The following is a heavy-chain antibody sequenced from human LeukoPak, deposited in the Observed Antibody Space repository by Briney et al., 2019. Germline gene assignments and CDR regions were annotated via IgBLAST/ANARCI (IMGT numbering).Heavy chain of an antibody. Sequence: PGGSLRLFCAASGFTFSSYWISWVRQAPGKGLECVANINQDGSKVYYVDSVKGRFTISRDKAKKSLYLQMNSLRAEDTAVYYCARPIYSSSWDAFNIWGQGTMVTVSS. D-gene: IGHD6-13*01. J-gene: IGHJ3*02. CDR1: GFTFSSYW. V-gene: IGHV3-7*01. CDR2: INQDGSKV. CDR3: ARPIYSSSWDAFNI.